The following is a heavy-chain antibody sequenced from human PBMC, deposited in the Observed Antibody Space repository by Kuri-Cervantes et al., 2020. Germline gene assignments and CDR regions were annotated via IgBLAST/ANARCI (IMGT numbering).Heavy chain of an antibody. D-gene: IGHD2-15*01. V-gene: IGHV3-7*01. CDR3: AREAPGSSSYVFDY. CDR1: GFTFSSYG. Sequence: GESLKISCAASGFTFSSYGMHWVRQAPGKGLEWVANIKQDGSEKYYVDSVKGRFTISRDNAKNSLYLQMNSLRAEDTAVYYCAREAPGSSSYVFDYWGQGTLVTVSS. J-gene: IGHJ4*02. CDR2: IKQDGSEK.